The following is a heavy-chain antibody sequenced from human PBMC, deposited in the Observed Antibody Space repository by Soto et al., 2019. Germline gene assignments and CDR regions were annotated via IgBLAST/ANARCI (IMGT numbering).Heavy chain of an antibody. V-gene: IGHV3-33*06. J-gene: IGHJ3*02. CDR1: GFTFTNYH. D-gene: IGHD3-3*01. CDR2: IWYDGRNE. Sequence: GGSLRLSCAASGFTFTNYHMHWVRQAPGKGLEWVAVIWYDGRNEYYADSVKGRFTISRDNSKNTVYLQMNSLRAEDTAVYYCAKDKQRFLEWLLSAAFDIWGQGTMVTVSS. CDR3: AKDKQRFLEWLLSAAFDI.